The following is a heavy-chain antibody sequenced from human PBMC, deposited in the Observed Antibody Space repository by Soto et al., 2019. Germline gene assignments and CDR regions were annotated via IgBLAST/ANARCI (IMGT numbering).Heavy chain of an antibody. CDR3: ARAPTVIAAAGYLDY. D-gene: IGHD6-13*01. J-gene: IGHJ4*02. CDR1: GYTFTSYG. V-gene: IGHV1-18*01. CDR2: ISAYNGNT. Sequence: GASVKVSCKASGYTFTSYGISWVRQAPGQGLEWMGWISAYNGNTNYAQKLQGRVTMTTDTSTSTAYMELRSLRSDDTAVYYCARAPTVIAAAGYLDYWGQGTLVTVSS.